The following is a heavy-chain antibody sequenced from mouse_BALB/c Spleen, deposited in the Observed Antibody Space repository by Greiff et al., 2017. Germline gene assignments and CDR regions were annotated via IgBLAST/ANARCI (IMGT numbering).Heavy chain of an antibody. D-gene: IGHD2-1*01. J-gene: IGHJ2*01. V-gene: IGHV3-2*02. CDR2: ISYSGST. Sequence: DVKLVESGPGLVKPSQSLSLTCTVTGYSITSDYAWNWIRQFPGNKLEWMGYISYSGSTSYNPSLKSRISITRDTSKNQFFLQLNSVTTEDTATYYCARDPYGNLFDYWGQGTTLTVSS. CDR3: ARDPYGNLFDY. CDR1: GYSITSDYA.